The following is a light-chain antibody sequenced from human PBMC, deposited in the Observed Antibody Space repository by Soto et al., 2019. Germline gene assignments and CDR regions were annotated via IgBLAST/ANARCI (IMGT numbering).Light chain of an antibody. CDR2: EGI. J-gene: IGLJ3*02. V-gene: IGLV2-23*03. Sequence: QSALTQPASVSGSPGQSITISCTGTSSDVGSYKLVSWYQQHPGKDPKLMIYEGIKRPSGVSTRFSGSKSGNTASLTIAWLQAEDGGDYYCSSYAGGTTFAMFGGGTKVTVL. CDR3: SSYAGGTTFAM. CDR1: SSDVGSYKL.